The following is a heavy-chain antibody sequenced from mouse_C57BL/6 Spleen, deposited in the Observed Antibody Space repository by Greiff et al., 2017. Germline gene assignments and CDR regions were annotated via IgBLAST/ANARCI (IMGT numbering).Heavy chain of an antibody. CDR2: IYPGDGDT. V-gene: IGHV1-82*01. J-gene: IGHJ4*01. Sequence: QVQLQQSGPELVKPGASVKISCKASGYAFSSSWMNWVKQRPGKGLEWIGRIYPGDGDTNYNGKFKGQATLTADKSSSTAYMQLSSLTSEDSAVYFCASIGSYYTFYYAMDDWGQGTSVTVSS. CDR3: ASIGSYYTFYYAMDD. CDR1: GYAFSSSW. D-gene: IGHD2-12*01.